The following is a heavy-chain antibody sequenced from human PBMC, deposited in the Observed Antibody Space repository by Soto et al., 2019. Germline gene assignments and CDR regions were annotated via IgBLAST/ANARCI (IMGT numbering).Heavy chain of an antibody. CDR3: ARGTSSWSWKFDY. CDR1: GGSISGYL. V-gene: IGHV4-59*01. J-gene: IGHJ4*02. D-gene: IGHD6-13*01. Sequence: PSETLSLTCAVSGGSISGYLWSWILQPPGKGMEWIGYINDNETKKYNPSIKSRVTMSLDKSKNQLSLRMTSVTAADTAVYYCARGTSSWSWKFDYWGQGILVTVSS. CDR2: INDNETK.